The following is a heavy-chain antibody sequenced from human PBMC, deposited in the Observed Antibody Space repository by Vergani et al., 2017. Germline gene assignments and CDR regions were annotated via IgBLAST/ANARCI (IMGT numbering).Heavy chain of an antibody. CDR3: TWLYGPTGHWYFDF. Sequence: QVTLKESGPALVKPTQTPTLTCTVSGIPLSTSGMRVSWIRQPPGKAPEWLARIDWDDEKFYSPSLKTRLTISKDTSKNQVVLTMTKMDPVDTAMYYCTWLYGPTGHWYFDFWGRGTLVAVS. D-gene: IGHD3-10*01. CDR2: IDWDDEK. V-gene: IGHV2-70*04. CDR1: GIPLSTSGMR. J-gene: IGHJ2*01.